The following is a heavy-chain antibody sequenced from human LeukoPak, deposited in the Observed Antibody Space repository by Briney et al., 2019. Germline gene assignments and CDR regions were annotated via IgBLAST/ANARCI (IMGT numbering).Heavy chain of an antibody. V-gene: IGHV4-34*01. J-gene: IGHJ5*02. Sequence: TSETLSLTCAVYGGSFSGYYWSWIRQPPGKGLEWIGEINHSGSTNYNPSFKSRVTISVDTSKNQFSLKLSSVTAADTAVYYCARGVGHDYTTFNWFDPWGQGTLVTVSS. D-gene: IGHD4-11*01. CDR2: INHSGST. CDR3: ARGVGHDYTTFNWFDP. CDR1: GGSFSGYY.